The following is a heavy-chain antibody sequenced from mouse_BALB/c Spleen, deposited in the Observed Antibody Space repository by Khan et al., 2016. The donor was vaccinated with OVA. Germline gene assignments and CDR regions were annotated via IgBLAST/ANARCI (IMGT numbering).Heavy chain of an antibody. V-gene: IGHV3-2*02. Sequence: VQLQQSGPGLVKPSQSLSLTCTVTGYSITSDYAWNWIRQFPGNKLEWMGYISYSGSTSYNPSLKSRISITRDTSKNQFFLQLNSVTTEDTATYYCARSEDGNPYYFDYWGQGTTLTVSS. CDR3: ARSEDGNPYYFDY. D-gene: IGHD2-1*01. J-gene: IGHJ2*01. CDR1: GYSITSDYA. CDR2: ISYSGST.